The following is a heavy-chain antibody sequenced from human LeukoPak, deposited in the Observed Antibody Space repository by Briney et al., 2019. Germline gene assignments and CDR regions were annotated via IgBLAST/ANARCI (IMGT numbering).Heavy chain of an antibody. D-gene: IGHD3-22*01. CDR3: ARARQYYYDSSGYSYFDY. J-gene: IGHJ4*02. V-gene: IGHV4-4*07. CDR2: IYTSGST. Sequence: SETLSLTCTGSGGSISSYYWSWIRQRAGKGLEWIGRIYTSGSTNYNPSLKSRVTMSVDTSKNQFSLKLSSVTAADTAVYYCARARQYYYDSSGYSYFDYWGQGTLVTVSS. CDR1: GGSISSYY.